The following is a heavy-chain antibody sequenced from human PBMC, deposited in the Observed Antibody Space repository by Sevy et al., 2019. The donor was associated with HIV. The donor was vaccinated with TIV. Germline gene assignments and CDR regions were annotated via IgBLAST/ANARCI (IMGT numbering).Heavy chain of an antibody. CDR3: AKAWASIVGATLDY. CDR2: ISGSGGST. CDR1: GFTFSSYA. D-gene: IGHD1-26*01. J-gene: IGHJ4*02. Sequence: GGCLRLSCAASGFTFSSYAMSWVRQAPGKGLEWISAISGSGGSTYYADSVKGRFTISRDNSKNTLYLQMNSLRAEDTAAYYCAKAWASIVGATLDYWGQGTLVTVSS. V-gene: IGHV3-23*01.